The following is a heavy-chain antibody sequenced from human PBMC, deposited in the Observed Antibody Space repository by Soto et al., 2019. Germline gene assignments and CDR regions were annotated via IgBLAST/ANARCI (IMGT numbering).Heavy chain of an antibody. Sequence: QVQLVQSGAEVKKPGSSVKVSCKASGGTFSSYAISWVRPAPGQGLGWMGGLIPIFGTANYEQKLQGRVTITSDESTRPAYIELRSPSSEYTAVYSCASEDRKSGYDYGYWYFDLWGRGTLVTVSS. CDR3: ASEDRKSGYDYGYWYFDL. CDR2: LIPIFGTA. D-gene: IGHD5-12*01. J-gene: IGHJ2*01. CDR1: GGTFSSYA. V-gene: IGHV1-69*05.